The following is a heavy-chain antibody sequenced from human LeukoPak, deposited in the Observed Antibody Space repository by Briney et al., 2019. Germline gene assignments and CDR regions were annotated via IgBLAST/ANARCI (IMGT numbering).Heavy chain of an antibody. V-gene: IGHV3-30*18. CDR2: VSYDGGYQ. Sequence: GGSLRLSCAASGYTFFSYGVHWVRQAPGEGREWVGVVSYDGGYQYYADSVKGRFTMSKDNSKNTVYLQLNSLRAEDTAVYYCAKDRRMMSPHYGMDVWGQGTTVTVSS. CDR3: AKDRRMMSPHYGMDV. J-gene: IGHJ6*02. D-gene: IGHD3-16*01. CDR1: GYTFFSYG.